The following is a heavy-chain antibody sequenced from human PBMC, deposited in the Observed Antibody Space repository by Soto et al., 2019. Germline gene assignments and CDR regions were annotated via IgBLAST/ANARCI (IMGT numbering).Heavy chain of an antibody. CDR3: SKWREGYIDDFDY. D-gene: IGHD5-12*01. Sequence: PGGSLRLSCAASGFSITTYAMSWVRQAPGKGLEWVSAISGNGANTYYADSVKGRFTLSRDNSKDMLYLQMDNLRAEDTAVYYCSKWREGYIDDFDYWGQGTLVNVSS. J-gene: IGHJ4*02. CDR1: GFSITTYA. V-gene: IGHV3-23*01. CDR2: ISGNGANT.